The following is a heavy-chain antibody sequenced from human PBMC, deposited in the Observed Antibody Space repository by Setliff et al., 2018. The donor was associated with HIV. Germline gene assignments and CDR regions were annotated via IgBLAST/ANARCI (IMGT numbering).Heavy chain of an antibody. CDR3: ARLGSGWSDSYYYAMDV. D-gene: IGHD6-19*01. CDR2: ISPYIGHT. CDR1: GYTFTTYG. V-gene: IGHV1-18*01. J-gene: IGHJ6*02. Sequence: SVKVSCKASGYTFTTYGISWVRQAPGHGLEWMGWISPYIGHTNYAQNFQGRVTMTIDTSTSTAYMELRSLRSDDTAVYFCARLGSGWSDSYYYAMDVWGQGTTVTSP.